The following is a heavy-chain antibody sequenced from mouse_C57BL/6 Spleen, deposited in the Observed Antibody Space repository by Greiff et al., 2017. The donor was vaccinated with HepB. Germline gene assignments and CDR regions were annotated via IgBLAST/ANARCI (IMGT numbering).Heavy chain of an antibody. CDR1: GYSITSGYY. CDR3: ARFGYDALFDY. J-gene: IGHJ2*01. CDR2: ISYDGSN. D-gene: IGHD2-2*01. Sequence: DVKLQESGPGLVKPSQSLSLTCSVTGYSITSGYYWNWIRQFPGNKLEWMGYISYDGSNNYNPSLKNRISITRDTSKNQFFLKLNSVTTEDTATYYCARFGYDALFDYWGQGTTLTVSS. V-gene: IGHV3-6*01.